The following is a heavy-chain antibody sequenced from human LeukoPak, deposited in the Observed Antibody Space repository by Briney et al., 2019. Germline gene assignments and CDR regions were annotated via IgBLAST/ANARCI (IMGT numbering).Heavy chain of an antibody. CDR2: INHSGST. J-gene: IGHJ5*02. Sequence: SETLSLTCAVYGGSFSGYYWSWIRQPPGKGLEWIGEINHSGSTNYNPSLKSRVTISVDTSKNQFSLKLSSVTAADTAVYYCARLVVPAAPPGNWFDPWGQGTLVTVSS. D-gene: IGHD2-2*01. V-gene: IGHV4-34*01. CDR3: ARLVVPAAPPGNWFDP. CDR1: GGSFSGYY.